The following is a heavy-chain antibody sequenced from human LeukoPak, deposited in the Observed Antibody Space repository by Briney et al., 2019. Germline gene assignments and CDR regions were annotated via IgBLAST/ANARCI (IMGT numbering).Heavy chain of an antibody. V-gene: IGHV4-4*07. D-gene: IGHD1-1*01. CDR1: GGSITSYY. Sequence: SETLYLTCTVSGGSITSYYWSWIRQSAGKGLEWIGRIYITGSPTYNPSLKSRVTMSLDTSKNQFSLKLSSVTAADTAVYYCARDWGNWDFDYWGQGTLVIVSS. J-gene: IGHJ4*02. CDR3: ARDWGNWDFDY. CDR2: IYITGSP.